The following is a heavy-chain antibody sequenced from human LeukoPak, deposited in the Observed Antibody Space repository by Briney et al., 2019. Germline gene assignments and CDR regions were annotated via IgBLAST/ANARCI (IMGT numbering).Heavy chain of an antibody. CDR2: ISYDGSNK. J-gene: IGHJ4*02. Sequence: GGSLRLSCAASGLTFSSYGMHWVRQAPGKGLEWVAVISYDGSNKYYADSVKGRFTISRDNSKNTLYLQMNSLRAEDTAVYYCAKPLTNGAFDYWGQGTLVTVSS. D-gene: IGHD1-26*01. CDR3: AKPLTNGAFDY. V-gene: IGHV3-30*18. CDR1: GLTFSSYG.